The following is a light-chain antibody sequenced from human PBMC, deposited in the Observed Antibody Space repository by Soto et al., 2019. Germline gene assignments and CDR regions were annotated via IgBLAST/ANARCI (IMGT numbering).Light chain of an antibody. J-gene: IGLJ1*01. V-gene: IGLV2-14*01. CDR2: EVS. CDR3: SSYRDTSKLV. CDR1: SSDVGGYDY. Sequence: QSALTQPASVSASPGQSITISCSGSSSDVGGYDYVSWYQQHPGKAPKLRIYEVSNRPSGVSDRFSGSKSGNTASLTISGLQADDEADYYCSSYRDTSKLVFGPGTKVTVL.